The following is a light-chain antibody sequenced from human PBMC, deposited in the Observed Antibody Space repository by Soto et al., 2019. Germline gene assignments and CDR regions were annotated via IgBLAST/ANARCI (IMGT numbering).Light chain of an antibody. V-gene: IGLV2-14*01. CDR1: SSDVGNYNF. J-gene: IGLJ1*01. CDR2: DVS. CDR3: SSYTSGSTPYV. Sequence: QSVLTQPASVSGSPGQSITITCTGTSSDVGNYNFVSWYQQHPGKAPKFIIYDVSNRPSGVSNRFSGSKSGNTASLTISGLQADDEADYYCSSYTSGSTPYVFGTGTKVTVL.